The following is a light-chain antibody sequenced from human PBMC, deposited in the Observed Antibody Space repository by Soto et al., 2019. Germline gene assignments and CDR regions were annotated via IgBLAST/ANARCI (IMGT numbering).Light chain of an antibody. CDR2: AAS. V-gene: IGKV3-20*01. J-gene: IGKJ4*01. Sequence: EIVLTQSPATLSLSPGERATLSCRASQSVSNSHLAWYQHKRGQSPRLLIYAASSRATGISDRFSGSGSGTDFTLTIRRLEPEDFAVYYCQQYDRSPLFGGGTKVE. CDR3: QQYDRSPL. CDR1: QSVSNSH.